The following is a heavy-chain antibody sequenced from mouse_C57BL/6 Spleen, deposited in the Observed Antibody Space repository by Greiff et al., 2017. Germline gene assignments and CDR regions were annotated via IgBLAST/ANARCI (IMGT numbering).Heavy chain of an antibody. V-gene: IGHV2-2*01. Sequence: QVQLQQSGPGLVQPSQSLSITCTVSGFSLTSYGVHWVRQSPGKGLEWLGVIWSGGSTDYNAAFISRLSISKDNSKSQVFFKMNSLQADDTAIYYCARNLAHYDYDWYFDVWGTGTTVTVSS. CDR1: GFSLTSYG. CDR2: IWSGGST. D-gene: IGHD2-4*01. J-gene: IGHJ1*03. CDR3: ARNLAHYDYDWYFDV.